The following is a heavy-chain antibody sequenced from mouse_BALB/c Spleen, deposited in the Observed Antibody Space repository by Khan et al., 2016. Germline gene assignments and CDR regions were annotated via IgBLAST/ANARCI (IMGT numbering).Heavy chain of an antibody. CDR2: IDPYNGGT. J-gene: IGHJ3*01. V-gene: IGHV1S135*01. Sequence: VQLKQSGPELMKPGASVKVSCKASGYSFTDYNMYWVKQSHGKSLEWIGYIDPYNGGTGYNQTFKGKATLTVDKSSSTAFMHLNSLTSEDSAVYYCARKDYETIWFAYWGQGTLVTVSA. CDR1: GYSFTDYN. D-gene: IGHD2-4*01. CDR3: ARKDYETIWFAY.